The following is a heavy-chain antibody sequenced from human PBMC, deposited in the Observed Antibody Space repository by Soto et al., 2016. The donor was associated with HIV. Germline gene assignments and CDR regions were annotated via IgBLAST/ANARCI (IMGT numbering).Heavy chain of an antibody. Sequence: QEHLQQWGAGLLKPSETLSLTCAVNGGSFNAHSWSWIRQSPGKGLEWIGEISHSEGTNYNTPLKSRVTISVDTSNNQFSLRVTSVTAADTAMYYCARGGHGTVRELLSTTTYWYLIXGALATLV. CDR3: ARGGHGTVRELLSTTTYWYLI. J-gene: IGHJ2*01. CDR1: GGSFNAHS. CDR2: ISHSEGT. D-gene: IGHD3-10*01. V-gene: IGHV4-34*01.